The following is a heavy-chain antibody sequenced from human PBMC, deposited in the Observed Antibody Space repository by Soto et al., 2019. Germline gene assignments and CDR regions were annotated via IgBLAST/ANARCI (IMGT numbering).Heavy chain of an antibody. CDR1: GFPISSPYS. CDR3: ARVTMVIRDSDHFGVDV. J-gene: IGHJ6*02. V-gene: IGHV4-38-2*02. CDR2: ISHTGTT. D-gene: IGHD4-17*01. Sequence: ASETLSLTCLVSGFPISSPYSWGWIRQPPGKGLEWIGSISHTGTTSYSPSLTSRVSISVDTSKNQVSLKLTSATAADTAVYFCARVTMVIRDSDHFGVDVWGHGTTVTVSS.